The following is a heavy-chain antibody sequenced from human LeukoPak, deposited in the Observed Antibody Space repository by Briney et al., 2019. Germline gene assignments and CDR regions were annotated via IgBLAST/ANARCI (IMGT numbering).Heavy chain of an antibody. J-gene: IGHJ4*02. CDR2: INSDGSEG. D-gene: IGHD4-23*01. CDR3: ARRGDGGRSFDF. CDR1: GFTFSGFW. Sequence: PGGSLRLSCAVSGFTFSGFWMSWSRQAPGKGLEWVASINSDGSEGYYADVVKGRFTISRDNAKNSLYLQINSLRAEDTAVYYCARRGDGGRSFDFWGQGTLVTVSS. V-gene: IGHV3-7*03.